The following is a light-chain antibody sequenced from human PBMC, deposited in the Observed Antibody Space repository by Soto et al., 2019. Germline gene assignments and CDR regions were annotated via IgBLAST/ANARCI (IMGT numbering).Light chain of an antibody. CDR2: EGS. CDR3: CSYAGSSSV. CDR1: SSDVGSYNL. J-gene: IGLJ2*01. Sequence: QYALTQPASVSGSPGQSSTISCTGTSSDVGSYNLVSWYQQHPGKAPKLMIYEGSKRPEGVSNRFSGYKSGNTASLTISGLQAEDEADYYCCSYAGSSSVFGGGTQLNVL. V-gene: IGLV2-23*01.